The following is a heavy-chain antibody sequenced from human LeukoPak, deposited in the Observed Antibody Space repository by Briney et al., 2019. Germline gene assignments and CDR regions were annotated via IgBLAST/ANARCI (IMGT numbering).Heavy chain of an antibody. D-gene: IGHD6-19*01. CDR2: MGGRGDKK. V-gene: IGHV3-23*01. J-gene: IGHJ4*02. CDR1: GFTFNRNA. CDR3: VRRGDASSGWGDHDF. Sequence: GGSLRLSCVATGFTFNRNAISWVRQAPGKGLEWVSTMGGRGDKKFYAASVKGRFSISRDNSKNMVHLQMNSLTGEDTGLYYCVRRGDASSGWGDHDFWGQGALVTVSS.